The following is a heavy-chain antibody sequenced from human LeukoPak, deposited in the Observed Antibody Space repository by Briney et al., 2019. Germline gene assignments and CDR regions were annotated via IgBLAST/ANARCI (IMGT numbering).Heavy chain of an antibody. D-gene: IGHD3-10*01. J-gene: IGHJ4*02. CDR3: AKDKIEYYYGSGTEYYFDY. CDR2: ISGSGGST. Sequence: GGPLRLSCAASGFTFSSYAMSWVRQAPGKGLEWVSAISGSGGSTYYADSVKGRFTISRDNSKNTLYLQMNRLRAEDTAVYYCAKDKIEYYYGSGTEYYFDYWGQGTLVTVSS. V-gene: IGHV3-23*01. CDR1: GFTFSSYA.